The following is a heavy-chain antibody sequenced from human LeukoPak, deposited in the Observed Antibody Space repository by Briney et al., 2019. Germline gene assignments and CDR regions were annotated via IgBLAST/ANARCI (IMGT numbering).Heavy chain of an antibody. Sequence: PGRSLRLSCAASGFTFSSHAMHWVRQAPGKGLEWVAVISYEGSNQYYADSVRGRFPISRDNSKNTVYLQLNSLRDEDTALYYCARDYRVGCTSDDCYPIDYWGQGALVTVSS. CDR1: GFTFSSHA. CDR2: ISYEGSNQ. V-gene: IGHV3-30*04. CDR3: ARDYRVGCTSDDCYPIDY. D-gene: IGHD2-21*02. J-gene: IGHJ4*02.